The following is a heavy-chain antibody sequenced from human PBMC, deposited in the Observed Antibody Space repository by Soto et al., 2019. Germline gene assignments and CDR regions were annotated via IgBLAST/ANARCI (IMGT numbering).Heavy chain of an antibody. CDR1: GFTFSSYG. J-gene: IGHJ5*02. D-gene: IGHD5-12*01. V-gene: IGHV3-30*18. CDR2: ISYDGSNK. CDR3: AKDGYSGYDSSENNWFDP. Sequence: GGSLRLSCAASGFTFSSYGMHWVRQAPGKGLEWVAVISYDGSNKYYADSVKGRFTISRDNSKNTLYLQMNSLRAEDTAVYYCAKDGYSGYDSSENNWFDPWGQGTLVTVSS.